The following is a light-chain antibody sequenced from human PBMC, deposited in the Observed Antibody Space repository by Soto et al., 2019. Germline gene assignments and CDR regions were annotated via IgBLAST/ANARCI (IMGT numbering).Light chain of an antibody. CDR2: DAS. Sequence: DIQMTQSPSTLSASVGDRVTITCRASQTISNWLAWYQQEPGKAPKLLIYDASSFQSGVPSRFSGSGFGTDCTLSISSLQPDDFATYYCQQYSIFPYTCGQGTKLEIK. CDR1: QTISNW. CDR3: QQYSIFPYT. J-gene: IGKJ2*01. V-gene: IGKV1-5*01.